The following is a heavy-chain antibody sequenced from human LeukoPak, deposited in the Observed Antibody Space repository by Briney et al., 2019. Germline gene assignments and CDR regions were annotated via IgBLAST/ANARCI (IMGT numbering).Heavy chain of an antibody. CDR3: ARPARDNYNALFDY. V-gene: IGHV3-33*01. D-gene: IGHD5-24*01. Sequence: WRSLSLSCAASGFTFSSYGMHWVRQAPGKGLEWVALVWSDGTNTYYADSVKGRFTISRDNSKSTLYLQMNSLRAEDTAVYYCARPARDNYNALFDYWGQASQVSDSS. CDR2: VWSDGTNT. J-gene: IGHJ4*02. CDR1: GFTFSSYG.